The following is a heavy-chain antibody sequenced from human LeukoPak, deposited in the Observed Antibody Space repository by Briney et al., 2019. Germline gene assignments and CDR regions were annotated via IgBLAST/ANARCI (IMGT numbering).Heavy chain of an antibody. D-gene: IGHD6-6*01. V-gene: IGHV1-18*01. CDR2: ISAYNGDT. J-gene: IGHJ4*02. CDR1: GYTFTSYG. Sequence: GASVKVSCKASGYTFTSYGISWVRQAPGQGLEWMGWISAYNGDTNYAQKLQGRVSMTADTSTNTAYMELRSLRSDDTAVYYCARDEYQEYSSLNWGQGTLVTVSS. CDR3: ARDEYQEYSSLN.